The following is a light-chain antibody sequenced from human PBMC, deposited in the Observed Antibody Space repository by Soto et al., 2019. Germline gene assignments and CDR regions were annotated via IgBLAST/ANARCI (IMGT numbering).Light chain of an antibody. CDR3: QQSYSTLMT. Sequence: DIQMTQSPASLSASVGDRVTITCRASQSISSYLNWYQQKPGKAPKLLIYAASSLQSGVPSRFSGSGSGTDFTLTIGRLQPEDIATSYCQQSYSTLMTFGPGTKVDI. J-gene: IGKJ3*01. CDR1: QSISSY. V-gene: IGKV1-39*01. CDR2: AAS.